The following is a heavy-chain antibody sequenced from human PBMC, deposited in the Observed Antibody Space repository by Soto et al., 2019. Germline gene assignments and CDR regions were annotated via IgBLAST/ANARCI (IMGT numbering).Heavy chain of an antibody. Sequence: GGSLRLSCAASGFTFSSYDMHWVRQATGKGLEWVSAIGTAGDTYYPGSVKGRFTISRENAKNSLYLQMNSLRAGDTAVYYCARDLSIAVAGQVSYGMDVWGQGTTVTVSS. D-gene: IGHD6-19*01. CDR3: ARDLSIAVAGQVSYGMDV. CDR2: IGTAGDT. V-gene: IGHV3-13*01. CDR1: GFTFSSYD. J-gene: IGHJ6*02.